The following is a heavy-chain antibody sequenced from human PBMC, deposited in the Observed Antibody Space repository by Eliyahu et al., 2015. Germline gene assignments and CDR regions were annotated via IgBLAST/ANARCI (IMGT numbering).Heavy chain of an antibody. CDR3: ARIGDNGDSDY. J-gene: IGHJ4*02. V-gene: IGHV2-70*04. Sequence: QVTLKESGPALVKPTQTLTLTCTFSGFSLSTSGXRVSWIRQPPGKALEWLARIDWDDDKFYSTSLKTRLTISKDTSKNQVVLTMTNMDPVDTATYYCARIGDNGDSDYWGQGTLVTVSS. CDR2: IDWDDDK. D-gene: IGHD4-17*01. CDR1: GFSLSTSGXR.